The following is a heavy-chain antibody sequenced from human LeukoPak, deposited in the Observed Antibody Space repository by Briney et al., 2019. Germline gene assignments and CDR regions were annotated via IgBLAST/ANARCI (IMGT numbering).Heavy chain of an antibody. J-gene: IGHJ5*02. CDR1: GFTFSSYE. V-gene: IGHV3-48*03. CDR3: ASWAPDLLNWFDP. Sequence: GGSLRLSCAASGFTFSSYEMNWVRQAPGKGLEWVSYISSSGSTIYYADSVKGRFTISRDNAKNSLYLQMNSLRAEDTAVYYCASWAPDLLNWFDPWGQGTLVTVSS. D-gene: IGHD3-10*01. CDR2: ISSSGSTI.